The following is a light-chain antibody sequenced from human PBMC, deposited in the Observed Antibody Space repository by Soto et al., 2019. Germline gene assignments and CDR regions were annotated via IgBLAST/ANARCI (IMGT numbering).Light chain of an antibody. CDR1: QDIATY. CDR3: QKYNSAPRT. J-gene: IGKJ1*01. Sequence: DIQMTQSPSSLSASVGNRVTITCQASQDIATYLNWYQQKPGRVPKLLVYGASILFSGVPSRFSGRGSGTEFTLTISRLQPEDVATYYCQKYNSAPRTFGQGTRVEI. V-gene: IGKV1-27*01. CDR2: GAS.